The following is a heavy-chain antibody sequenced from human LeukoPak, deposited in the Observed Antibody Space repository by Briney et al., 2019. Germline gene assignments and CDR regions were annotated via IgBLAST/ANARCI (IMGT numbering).Heavy chain of an antibody. CDR2: VDPKNGGT. CDR1: RYTFTDYY. CDR3: GALRFGEGVDH. Sequence: ASVKISCKASRYTFTDYYIHWVQQAPAKGLEWMGRVDPKNGGTIYADKFQGRVTITADTSTDTAYMELSSLRSEDTAVYYCGALRFGEGVDHWGQGTLVTVSS. D-gene: IGHD3-10*01. V-gene: IGHV1-69-2*01. J-gene: IGHJ5*02.